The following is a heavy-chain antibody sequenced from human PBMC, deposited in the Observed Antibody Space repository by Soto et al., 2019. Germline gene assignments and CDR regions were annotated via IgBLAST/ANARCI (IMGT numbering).Heavy chain of an antibody. CDR2: ISSSSSYI. Sequence: PGGSLRLSCAASGFTFSSYSMNWVRQAPGKGLEWVSSISSSSSYIYYADSVKGRFTISRDNAKNSLYLQMNSLRAEDTAVYYCARPWNYGRSYFDYWGQGTLVTVSS. D-gene: IGHD1-7*01. J-gene: IGHJ4*02. CDR1: GFTFSSYS. CDR3: ARPWNYGRSYFDY. V-gene: IGHV3-21*01.